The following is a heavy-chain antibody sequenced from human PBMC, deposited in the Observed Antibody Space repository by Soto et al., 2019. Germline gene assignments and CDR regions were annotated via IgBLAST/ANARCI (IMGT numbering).Heavy chain of an antibody. CDR2: IYHSGST. J-gene: IGHJ4*02. V-gene: IGHV4-30-2*01. Sequence: QLQLQESGSGLVKPSQTLSLTCAVSGGSISSGGYSWSWIRQPPGKGLERIGYIYHSGSTYYNPSLKSLITISIDRSNTQLSLKLSSVTAADTAVHYFARRMTTVTTLDYWGQGTLVTVSS. CDR1: GGSISSGGYS. CDR3: ARRMTTVTTLDY. D-gene: IGHD4-4*01.